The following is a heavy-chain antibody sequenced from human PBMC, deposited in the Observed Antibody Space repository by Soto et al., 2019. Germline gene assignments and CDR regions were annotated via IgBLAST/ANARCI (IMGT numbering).Heavy chain of an antibody. D-gene: IGHD1-1*01. CDR3: ARVERGTATTVVDAFDI. CDR1: GGSVSSGSYY. J-gene: IGHJ3*02. V-gene: IGHV4-34*01. Sequence: QVQLQQWGAGLLKPSETLSLTCAVYGGSVSSGSYYWSWIRQPPGKGLEWIGEMSHSGGTHFNPYVKSRVTISVDTSKNQFSLKMSFVTAADTALYYCARVERGTATTVVDAFDIWGPGTMVTVSS. CDR2: MSHSGGT.